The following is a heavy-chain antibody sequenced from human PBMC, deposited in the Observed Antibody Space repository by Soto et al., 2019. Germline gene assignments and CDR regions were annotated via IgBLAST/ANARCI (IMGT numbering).Heavy chain of an antibody. Sequence: EVQLVESGGGLVKPGGSLRLSCAASGFTFSSYSMNWVRQAPGKGLEWVSSISSSSSYIYYADSVKGRFTISRDNAKNSLYLQMNSLRAEDTAVYYCARVGYSGYVFDGMVVDYWGQGPLVTVSS. CDR1: GFTFSSYS. D-gene: IGHD5-12*01. CDR2: ISSSSSYI. V-gene: IGHV3-21*01. J-gene: IGHJ4*02. CDR3: ARVGYSGYVFDGMVVDY.